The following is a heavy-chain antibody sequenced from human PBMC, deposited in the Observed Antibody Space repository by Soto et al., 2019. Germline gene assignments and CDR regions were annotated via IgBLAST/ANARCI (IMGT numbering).Heavy chain of an antibody. J-gene: IGHJ4*02. CDR1: GGSISSYY. D-gene: IGHD3-3*01. CDR2: IYYSGST. V-gene: IGHV4-59*01. Sequence: PSETLSLTCTVPGGSISSYYWSWIRQPPGKGLEWIGYIYYSGSTNYNPSLKSRVTISVDTSKNQFSLKLSSVTAADTAVYYCARAPYDSAAFDYWGQGTLVTSPQ. CDR3: ARAPYDSAAFDY.